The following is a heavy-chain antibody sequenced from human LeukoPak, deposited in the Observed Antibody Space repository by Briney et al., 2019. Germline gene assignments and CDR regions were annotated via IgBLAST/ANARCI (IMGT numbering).Heavy chain of an antibody. J-gene: IGHJ3*02. V-gene: IGHV1-69*01. D-gene: IGHD1-20*01. CDR3: ARERDNWNDAAFDI. CDR1: GGTFSSYA. CDR2: IIPIFGTA. Sequence: SVKVSCKASGGTFSSYAISWVRQAPGQGLEWMGGIIPIFGTANYAQKFQGRVTITADESTSTAYMELSSLRSEDTAVYYCARERDNWNDAAFDIWGQGTMVTVSS.